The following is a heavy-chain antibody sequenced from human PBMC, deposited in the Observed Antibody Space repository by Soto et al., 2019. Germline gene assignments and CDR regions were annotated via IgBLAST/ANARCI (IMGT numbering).Heavy chain of an antibody. CDR2: ISSSGSTI. CDR3: ARDRGTTVTTFGYYGMDV. V-gene: IGHV3-48*03. Sequence: GGSLRLSCAASGFAFSSYEMNWVRQAPGQGLEWVSYISSSGSTIYYADSVKGRFTISRDNAKNSLYLQMNSLRAEDTAVYYCARDRGTTVTTFGYYGMDVWGQGTTVTVSS. J-gene: IGHJ6*02. D-gene: IGHD4-4*01. CDR1: GFAFSSYE.